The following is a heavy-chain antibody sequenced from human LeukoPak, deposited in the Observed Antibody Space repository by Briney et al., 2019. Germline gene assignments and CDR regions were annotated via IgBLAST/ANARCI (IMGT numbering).Heavy chain of an antibody. J-gene: IGHJ3*02. Sequence: GLEWMGIINPSGGSTSYAQKFQGRVTMTRDTSTSTVYMELSSLRSEDTAVYYCQLGDAFDIWGQGTMVTVSS. D-gene: IGHD1-1*01. V-gene: IGHV1-46*01. CDR3: QLGDAFDI. CDR2: INPSGGST.